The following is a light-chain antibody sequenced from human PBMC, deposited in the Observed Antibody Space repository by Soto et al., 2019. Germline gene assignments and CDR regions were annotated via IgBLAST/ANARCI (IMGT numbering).Light chain of an antibody. Sequence: SVLTQSPGTLSMSPGERATLSCRASQSVSSSYSAWYQQKPGQAPRLLIYGASSRATGIPDRFSGSGSGTDFTLTISRLEPEDFAVYYCQQYGSSPFTFGPGTNVDIK. J-gene: IGKJ3*01. CDR2: GAS. CDR3: QQYGSSPFT. V-gene: IGKV3-20*01. CDR1: QSVSSSY.